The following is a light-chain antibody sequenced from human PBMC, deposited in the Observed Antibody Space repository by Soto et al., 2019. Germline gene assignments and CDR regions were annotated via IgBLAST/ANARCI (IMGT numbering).Light chain of an antibody. Sequence: QSVLTQPPSVSGAPGQRVTISCTGSSSDIGAGFDVHWYQHLPGTAPKLRIYGNTNRPSGVPGRFSGSKSGTSASLVITGLKAEDEADYYCQSYENSRTGFYVFGTGTKLTVL. CDR3: QSYENSRTGFYV. V-gene: IGLV1-40*01. CDR1: SSDIGAGFD. CDR2: GNT. J-gene: IGLJ1*01.